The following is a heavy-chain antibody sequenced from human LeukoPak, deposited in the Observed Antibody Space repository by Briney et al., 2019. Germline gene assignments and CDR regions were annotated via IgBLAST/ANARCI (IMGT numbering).Heavy chain of an antibody. J-gene: IGHJ4*02. D-gene: IGHD2-15*01. Sequence: SETLSLTCTVSGGSISSGSYYWSWIRQPAGKGLEWIGRIHTSGSTNYNPSLKSRVTMSVDTSKNQFSLKLSSVTAADTAVYYCARVICSGGSCHFDYWGQGTLVTVSS. V-gene: IGHV4-61*02. CDR3: ARVICSGGSCHFDY. CDR2: IHTSGST. CDR1: GGSISSGSYY.